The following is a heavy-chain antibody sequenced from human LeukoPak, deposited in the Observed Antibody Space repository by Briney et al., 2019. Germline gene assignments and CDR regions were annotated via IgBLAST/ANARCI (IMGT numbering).Heavy chain of an antibody. Sequence: SGPALVKPPQTLTLTCTFSGFSLSTSGMCVSWIRQPPGKALEWLALIDWDDVKYYSTSLKTRLTISKDTSKNQVVLTMTNMDPVDTATYYCARTTYDYVWESYEAHDYWGQGTLVTVSS. V-gene: IGHV2-70*01. CDR1: GFSLSTSGMC. CDR3: ARTTYDYVWESYEAHDY. D-gene: IGHD3-16*01. CDR2: IDWDDVK. J-gene: IGHJ4*02.